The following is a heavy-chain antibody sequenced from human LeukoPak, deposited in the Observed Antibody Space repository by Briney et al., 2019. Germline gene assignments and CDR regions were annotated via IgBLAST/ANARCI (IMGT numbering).Heavy chain of an antibody. CDR3: AKISGYYLSDY. J-gene: IGHJ4*02. CDR1: GFTFSSYG. D-gene: IGHD3-22*01. V-gene: IGHV3-30*02. Sequence: GGSLRLSCAASGFTFSSYGMHWVRQAPGKGLEWVAFIRYDGTNKYYADSVKGRFTISRDNSKTTLYLQMNRLRAEDTAVYYCAKISGYYLSDYWGQGTLVTVSS. CDR2: IRYDGTNK.